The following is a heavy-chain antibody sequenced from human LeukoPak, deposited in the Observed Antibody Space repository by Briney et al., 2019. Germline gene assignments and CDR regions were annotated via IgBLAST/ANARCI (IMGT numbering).Heavy chain of an antibody. Sequence: ASGKVSCKASGYTFTSYYMHWVRRAPGQGLEWMGIINPSGGSTSYAQKFQGRVTMTRVTSTSTVYMELSSLRSEDTAVYYCARDFREYSYGVYFDYWGQGTLVTVSS. V-gene: IGHV1-46*01. D-gene: IGHD3-16*01. CDR2: INPSGGST. CDR3: ARDFREYSYGVYFDY. J-gene: IGHJ4*02. CDR1: GYTFTSYY.